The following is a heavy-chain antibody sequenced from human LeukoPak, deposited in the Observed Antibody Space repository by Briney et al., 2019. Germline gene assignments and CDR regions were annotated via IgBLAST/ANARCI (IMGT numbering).Heavy chain of an antibody. V-gene: IGHV3-23*01. Sequence: PGGSLRLSCAASGFTFSNYAMSWVRQAPGKGLEWVLAITGGGSGIYYADSMKSRFTISRDNSKNTLYLQINSLRAEDTAVYYCAKWGDYDVLTGYYVSDYWGQGTLVTVSS. CDR1: GFTFSNYA. CDR3: AKWGDYDVLTGYYVSDY. J-gene: IGHJ4*02. D-gene: IGHD3-9*01. CDR2: ITGGGSGI.